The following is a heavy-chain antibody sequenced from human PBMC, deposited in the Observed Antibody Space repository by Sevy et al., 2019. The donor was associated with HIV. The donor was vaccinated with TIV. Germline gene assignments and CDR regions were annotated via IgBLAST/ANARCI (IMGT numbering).Heavy chain of an antibody. CDR1: GYTLTELS. D-gene: IGHD2-21*01. V-gene: IGHV1-24*01. Sequence: ASVKVSCKVSGYTLTELSMHWVRQAPGKGLEWMGGFDPEDGETIYAQKFQGRVTMTEDTSTDTAYMELRSLRSEDTAVYYCATESLNIPISRTHPNWGQGTLVTVSS. CDR2: FDPEDGET. J-gene: IGHJ4*02. CDR3: ATESLNIPISRTHPN.